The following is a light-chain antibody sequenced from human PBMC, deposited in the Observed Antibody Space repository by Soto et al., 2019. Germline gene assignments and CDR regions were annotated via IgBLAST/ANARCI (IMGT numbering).Light chain of an antibody. J-gene: IGKJ1*01. V-gene: IGKV3-20*01. CDR3: HQNSGLWT. Sequence: EIVWTQSPGTLSLSPGERATLSCRTSQIVNNNYLAWYQQKPGEAPRLLIYGASSRATGLPDRFSGSGSGTEFTLSIYRLEPNDFAVFYCHQNSGLWTFGQGTTGDIK. CDR1: QIVNNNY. CDR2: GAS.